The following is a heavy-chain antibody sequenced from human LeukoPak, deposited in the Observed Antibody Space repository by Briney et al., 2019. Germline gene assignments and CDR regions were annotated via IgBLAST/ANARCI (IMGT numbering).Heavy chain of an antibody. J-gene: IGHJ3*01. V-gene: IGHV4-59*08. CDR1: GGSISSYW. CDR2: IYHSGST. CDR3: VGHYYDSGRYAQDAFDV. Sequence: SETLSLTCTVSGGSISSYWWSWIRQPPGKGLEWIGYIYHSGSTNYNPSLKSRVTMSVVTSKNQFSLKLTSVTAADTALFYCVGHYYDSGRYAQDAFDVWGQGTMVTVSS. D-gene: IGHD3-10*01.